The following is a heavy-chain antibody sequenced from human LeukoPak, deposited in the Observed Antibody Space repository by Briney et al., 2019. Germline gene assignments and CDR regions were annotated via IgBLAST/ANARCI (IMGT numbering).Heavy chain of an antibody. CDR1: GGSISSYY. V-gene: IGHV4-59*08. Sequence: SETLSLTCTVSGGSISSYYWSWVRQPPGKGLEWIGYIYYSESTDYNPSLESRVSISVDTSKNQLSLKLSSVTAADTAVYYCARHNDYSRAFDIWGQGTMVTVSS. CDR3: ARHNDYSRAFDI. CDR2: IYYSEST. J-gene: IGHJ3*02. D-gene: IGHD4-11*01.